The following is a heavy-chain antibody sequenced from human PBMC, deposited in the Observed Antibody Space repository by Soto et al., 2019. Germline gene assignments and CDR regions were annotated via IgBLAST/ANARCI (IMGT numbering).Heavy chain of an antibody. D-gene: IGHD3-10*01. CDR1: GGSISSYY. V-gene: IGHV4-59*08. Sequence: SETLSLTCTVSGGSISSYYWSWIRQPPGKGLEWIGYIYYSGSTNYNPSLKSRVTISVDTSKNQFSLKLSSVTAADTAVYYCARHGGGIYGSGSPHTIDYWGQGTLVTVS. CDR3: ARHGGGIYGSGSPHTIDY. J-gene: IGHJ4*02. CDR2: IYYSGST.